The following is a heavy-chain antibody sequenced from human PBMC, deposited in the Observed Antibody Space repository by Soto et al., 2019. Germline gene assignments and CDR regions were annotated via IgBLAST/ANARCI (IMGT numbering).Heavy chain of an antibody. CDR1: GGSISSSSYY. CDR2: IYYSGST. J-gene: IGHJ4*02. D-gene: IGHD3-22*01. V-gene: IGHV4-39*01. CDR3: ARLVYDSSGYRPG. Sequence: QLQLQESGPGLVKPSETLSLTCTVSGGSISSSSYYWGWIRQPPGKGLEWIGSIYYSGSTYYNPSLKRRVPISVDTSKTQFSLKLSSVTAADTAVYYCARLVYDSSGYRPGWGQGTLVTVSS.